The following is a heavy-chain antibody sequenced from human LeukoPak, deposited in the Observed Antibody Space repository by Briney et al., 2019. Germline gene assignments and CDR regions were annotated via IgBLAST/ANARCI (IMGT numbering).Heavy chain of an antibody. V-gene: IGHV3-64*01. CDR2: ISSNGGST. Sequence: PGGSLRLSCAASGFTFSSYAMHWVRQAPGKGLEYVSAISSNGGSTYYANSVKGRFTISRDNSKNTLYLQMGSLRAEDTAVYYCARVPGIAVPWGQGTLVAVSS. D-gene: IGHD6-19*01. J-gene: IGHJ4*02. CDR3: ARVPGIAVP. CDR1: GFTFSSYA.